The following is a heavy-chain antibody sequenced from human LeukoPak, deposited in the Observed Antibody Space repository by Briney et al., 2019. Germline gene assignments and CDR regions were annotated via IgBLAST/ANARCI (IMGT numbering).Heavy chain of an antibody. D-gene: IGHD2/OR15-2a*01. CDR3: AKKGFCETESCYYYYMDV. CDR2: ISGSGGST. J-gene: IGHJ6*03. Sequence: GGSLRLSCAASGFTFSSYAMSWVRQAPGKGLEWVSAISGSGGSTYYADSVKGRFTISRDNSKNTLYLQMNSLRAEDTAVYYCAKKGFCETESCYYYYMDVWGKGTTVTVSS. V-gene: IGHV3-23*01. CDR1: GFTFSSYA.